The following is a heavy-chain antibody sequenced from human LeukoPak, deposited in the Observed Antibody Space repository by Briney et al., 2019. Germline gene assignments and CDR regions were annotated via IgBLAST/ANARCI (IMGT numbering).Heavy chain of an antibody. V-gene: IGHV3-11*04. J-gene: IGHJ5*02. D-gene: IGHD2-15*01. CDR2: ISNSGNTI. CDR1: GFTFSDHY. Sequence: GGSLRLSCAASGFTFSDHYMNWIRQAPGKRLEWVSHISNSGNTIYYADSVKGRFTISRDNAKNSLYLQMNSLRAEDTAVYYCARDPVSYCSASSCLNWFDPWGQGTLVTVSS. CDR3: ARDPVSYCSASSCLNWFDP.